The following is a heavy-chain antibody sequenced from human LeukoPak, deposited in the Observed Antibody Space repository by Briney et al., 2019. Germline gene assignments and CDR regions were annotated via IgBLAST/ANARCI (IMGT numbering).Heavy chain of an antibody. CDR3: ARDSPTTVVTPEFDY. V-gene: IGHV1-18*01. CDR2: ISAYNGNT. D-gene: IGHD4-23*01. CDR1: GYTFTSYG. J-gene: IGHJ4*02. Sequence: ASVKVSCKASGYTFTSYGISWVRQAPGQGLEWMGWISAYNGNTNYAQKLQGRVTMTTDTSTSTAYMELRSLRSDDTAVYYCARDSPTTVVTPEFDYWGQGTLVTVSS.